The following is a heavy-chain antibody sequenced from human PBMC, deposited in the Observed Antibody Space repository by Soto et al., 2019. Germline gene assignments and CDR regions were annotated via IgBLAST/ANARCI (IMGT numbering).Heavy chain of an antibody. D-gene: IGHD4-4*01. V-gene: IGHV4-31*03. CDR2: IYYSGST. CDR3: ARDQGNDYSNYPYYYYGMDV. CDR1: GGSISSGGYY. J-gene: IGHJ6*02. Sequence: LSLTCTVSGGSISSGGYYWSWIRQHPGKGLEWIGYIYYSGSTYYNPSLKSRVTISVDTSKNQFSLKLSSVTAADTAVYYCARDQGNDYSNYPYYYYGMDVWGQGTTVTSP.